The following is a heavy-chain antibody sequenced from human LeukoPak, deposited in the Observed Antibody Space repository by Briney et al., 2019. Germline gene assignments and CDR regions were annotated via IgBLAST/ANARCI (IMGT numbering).Heavy chain of an antibody. V-gene: IGHV3-30*02. D-gene: IGHD2-2*01. CDR2: IHFDGSTK. CDR1: GFTFSSYG. J-gene: IGHJ4*02. CDR3: AKDQCTRTSCDGYPGY. Sequence: GGALRLSCAASGFTFSSYGMHWVRQAPGKGVEWVAFIHFDGSTKYSGDSVQGRFTISRDNSRNILYLQMNNLRPEDTAFYYCAKDQCTRTSCDGYPGYWGQGTLVTVSS.